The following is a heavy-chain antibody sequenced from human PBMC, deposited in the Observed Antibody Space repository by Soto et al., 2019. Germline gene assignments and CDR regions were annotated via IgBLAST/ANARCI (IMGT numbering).Heavy chain of an antibody. CDR2: ISAYNGNT. D-gene: IGHD3-10*01. CDR3: ARGPMVPNEYYFDY. CDR1: GYTFTSYG. J-gene: IGHJ4*02. Sequence: GASVKVSCKASGYTFTSYGISWVRQAPGQGLEWMGWISAYNGNTNYAQKLQGRVTITTDTSTSTAYMELRSLRSDDTAVYYCARGPMVPNEYYFDYWGQGTLVTVSS. V-gene: IGHV1-18*01.